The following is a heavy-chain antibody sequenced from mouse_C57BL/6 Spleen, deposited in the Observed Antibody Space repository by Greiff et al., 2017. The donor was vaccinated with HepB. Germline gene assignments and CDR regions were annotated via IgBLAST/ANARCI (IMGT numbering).Heavy chain of an antibody. J-gene: IGHJ2*01. D-gene: IGHD1-1*01. CDR2: IHPNSGST. V-gene: IGHV1-64*01. CDR1: GYTFNSYW. Sequence: QVQLQQPGAELVKPGASVKLSCKASGYTFNSYWTHWVKQRPGQGLEGIGMIHPNSGSTNYNDKFKSKATLTVDKSSSTAYMQLSSLTSEDSAVYYCAYYYGSSYVGYWGQGTTLTVSS. CDR3: AYYYGSSYVGY.